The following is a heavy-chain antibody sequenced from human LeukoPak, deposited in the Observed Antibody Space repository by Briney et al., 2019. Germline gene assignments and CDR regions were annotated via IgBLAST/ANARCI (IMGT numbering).Heavy chain of an antibody. D-gene: IGHD1-26*01. CDR2: ITPVIDVS. J-gene: IGHJ5*02. CDR3: ARVNLRGSQYNWFDP. Sequence: SVKVSCKASGGSLNSHIFTWVRQAPGQGLEWMGKITPVIDVSKYAQKSQGRLTITADKSTATVYMELSGLKSDDTAVYYCARVNLRGSQYNWFDPWGRGTLVTVSS. CDR1: GGSLNSHI. V-gene: IGHV1-69*02.